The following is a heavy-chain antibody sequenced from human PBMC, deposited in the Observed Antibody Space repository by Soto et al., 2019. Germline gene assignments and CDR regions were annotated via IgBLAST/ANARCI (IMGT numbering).Heavy chain of an antibody. D-gene: IGHD6-19*01. V-gene: IGHV4-59*01. Sequence: SETLSLTCTVSGGSISNYYWTWIRQPPGQGLEWIGYIYYSGSTNYNPSLKSRVTISVDTSKNQFSLKLSSVTAADTAVYYCASSAAWGRGTLVTVSS. J-gene: IGHJ5*02. CDR3: ASSAA. CDR1: GGSISNYY. CDR2: IYYSGST.